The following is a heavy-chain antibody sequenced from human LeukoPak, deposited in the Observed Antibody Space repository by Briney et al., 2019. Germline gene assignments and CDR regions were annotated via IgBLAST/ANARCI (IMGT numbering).Heavy chain of an antibody. CDR3: ARDHHRRHYDSQARDTFDI. CDR2: ISSGGSTI. V-gene: IGHV3-11*04. D-gene: IGHD3-22*01. CDR1: GFIFSDYY. J-gene: IGHJ3*02. Sequence: GGSLRLSCAASGFIFSDYYMSWIRQAPAKGLEWVSYISSGGSTIYYADSVKGRFTISRDNAKNSLYLQMNSLRAEDTAVYYCARDHHRRHYDSQARDTFDIWGQGTMVTVSS.